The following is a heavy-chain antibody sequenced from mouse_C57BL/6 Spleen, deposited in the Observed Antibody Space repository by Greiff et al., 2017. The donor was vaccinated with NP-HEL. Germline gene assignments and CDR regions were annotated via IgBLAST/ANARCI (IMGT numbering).Heavy chain of an antibody. CDR1: GYTFTSYW. V-gene: IGHV1-55*01. D-gene: IGHD1-1*01. J-gene: IGHJ2*01. CDR2: IYPGSGST. Sequence: QVHVKQPGAELVKPGASVKLSCKASGYTFTSYWITWVKQRPGQGLEWIGDIYPGSGSTNYNEKFKSKATLTVDTSSSTAYMQLSSLTSEDSAVYYCARGYYGVSYDYWGQGTTLTVSS. CDR3: ARGYYGVSYDY.